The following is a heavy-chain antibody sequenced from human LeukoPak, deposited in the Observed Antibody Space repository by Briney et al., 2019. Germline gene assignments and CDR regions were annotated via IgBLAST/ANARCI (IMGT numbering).Heavy chain of an antibody. CDR1: GYTFTSYY. D-gene: IGHD3-10*01. V-gene: IGHV1-46*01. Sequence: ASVKVSCKASGYTFTSYYMHWVRQAPGQGLEWMEIINPSGGSTSYAQKFQGRVTMTRDTSTSTVYMELSSLRSEDTAVYYCARDTGEAAANPLDYYGSGMPDYWGQGTLVTVSS. CDR2: INPSGGST. CDR3: ARDTGEAAANPLDYYGSGMPDY. J-gene: IGHJ4*02.